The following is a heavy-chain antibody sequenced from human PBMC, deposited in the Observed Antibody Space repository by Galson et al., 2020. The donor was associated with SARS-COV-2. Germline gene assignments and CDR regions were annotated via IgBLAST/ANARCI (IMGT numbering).Heavy chain of an antibody. Sequence: HGESLKISCKASGYSFTNYWIGWVRQMPGKGLEWMGIIYPGDSDTRYSPSFQGQVTVSADKSITTAYLQWSSLKASGTAIYYCVRRLYAIPHGMDVWGQGTTVTVSS. D-gene: IGHD2-8*01. J-gene: IGHJ6*02. CDR2: IYPGDSDT. CDR3: VRRLYAIPHGMDV. CDR1: GYSFTNYW. V-gene: IGHV5-51*01.